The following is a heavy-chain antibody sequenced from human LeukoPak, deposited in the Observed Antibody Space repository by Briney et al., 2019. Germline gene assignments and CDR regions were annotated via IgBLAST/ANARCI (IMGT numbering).Heavy chain of an antibody. J-gene: IGHJ4*02. Sequence: SETLSLTCTVSGDSISSSSHYWGWIRQPPGKGLEWIGYIYYSGSTNYNPSLKSRVTISVDTSKNQFSLKLSSVTAADTAVYYCARSGGCSGGSCYVDYWGQGTLVTVSS. D-gene: IGHD2-15*01. V-gene: IGHV4-61*05. CDR1: GDSISSSSHY. CDR3: ARSGGCSGGSCYVDY. CDR2: IYYSGST.